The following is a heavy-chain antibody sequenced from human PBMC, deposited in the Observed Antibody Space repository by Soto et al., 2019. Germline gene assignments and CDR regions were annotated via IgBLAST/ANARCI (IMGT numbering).Heavy chain of an antibody. CDR1: GFTFSSYA. V-gene: IGHV3-23*01. CDR2: ISGSGGST. J-gene: IGHJ2*01. D-gene: IGHD6-19*01. Sequence: EVQLLESGGGLVQPGGSLRLSCAASGFTFSSYAMSWVRQAPGKGLEWVSAISGSGGSTYYADSVKGRFTISRDNSKNTLYLQMNSLRAEDTAVYYCAKVWRSIAVAGTGYFDLWGRGTLVTVSS. CDR3: AKVWRSIAVAGTGYFDL.